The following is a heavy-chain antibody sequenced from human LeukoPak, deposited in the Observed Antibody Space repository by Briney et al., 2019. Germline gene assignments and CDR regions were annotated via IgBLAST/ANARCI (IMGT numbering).Heavy chain of an antibody. J-gene: IGHJ6*02. V-gene: IGHV3-66*01. Sequence: GGSLRLSCAASGFTVSSNYMSWARQAPGKGLEWVSVIYTGGSTYYADSVKGRFTISRDNSKNTLYLHMNSLRVEDTAVYYCARGWSGPLPDVWGQGTTVTVSS. CDR2: IYTGGST. CDR1: GFTVSSNY. D-gene: IGHD3-3*01. CDR3: ARGWSGPLPDV.